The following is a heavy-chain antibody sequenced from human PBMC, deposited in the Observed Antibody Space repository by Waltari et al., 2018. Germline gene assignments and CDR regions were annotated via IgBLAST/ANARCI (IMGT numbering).Heavy chain of an antibody. J-gene: IGHJ4*02. CDR2: VFYTGTT. CDR3: ARHNSGYYTPHDY. V-gene: IGHV4-39*01. D-gene: IGHD3-22*01. Sequence: QLQLQESGPGLVKPSETLSLTCTVSGGSMTGSYWGWIRQSPGKGLECIGSVFYTGTTYYKPSLKSRLTISIDTSKNQFSLRLASVTAADTAVYYCARHNSGYYTPHDYWGQGTQVTVSS. CDR1: GGSMTGSY.